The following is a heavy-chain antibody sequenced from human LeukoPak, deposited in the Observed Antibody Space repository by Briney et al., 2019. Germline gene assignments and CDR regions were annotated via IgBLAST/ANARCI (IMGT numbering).Heavy chain of an antibody. Sequence: ASVKVSCKASGYTFTGYYMHWVRQAPGQGLEWMGWINPNSGGTNYAQKFQGRVTMTRDTSISIAYMELSRLRSDDTAVYYCARDYSSINLVYYYYGMDVWGQGTTVTVSS. CDR1: GYTFTGYY. D-gene: IGHD6-13*01. V-gene: IGHV1-2*02. CDR2: INPNSGGT. CDR3: ARDYSSINLVYYYYGMDV. J-gene: IGHJ6*02.